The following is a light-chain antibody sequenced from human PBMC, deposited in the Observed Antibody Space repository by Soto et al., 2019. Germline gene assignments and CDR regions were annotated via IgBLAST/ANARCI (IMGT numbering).Light chain of an antibody. CDR3: QQYNSYSLT. CDR2: GAS. V-gene: IGKV3-20*01. CDR1: QSVSSSS. Sequence: EIVLTQSPGTLSLSPGERATLSCRASQSVSSSSITWYQQKPGQAPRLLIYGASTRATGIPDRFSGSGSGTEFTLTISSLQPDDFATYYCQQYNSYSLTFGGGTKVDIK. J-gene: IGKJ4*01.